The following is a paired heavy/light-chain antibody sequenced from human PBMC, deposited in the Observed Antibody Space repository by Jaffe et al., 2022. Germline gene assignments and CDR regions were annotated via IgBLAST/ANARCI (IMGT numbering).Light chain of an antibody. CDR1: ISNIVNNA. Sequence: QSVLTQPPSVSEAPRQRVTISCSGSISNIVNNAVNWYQQLPGKSPKLLIYYDDLLPSGVSDRFSGSKSGTSASLAISGLQSEDEADYYCATWDDSLNGPVFGGGTKLTVL. V-gene: IGLV1-36*01. CDR2: YDD. J-gene: IGLJ3*02. CDR3: ATWDDSLNGPV.
Heavy chain of an antibody. Sequence: QVHLQESGPGLVKPSETLSLTCAVSGYSISSGYYWGWIRQPPGKGLEWIGTIYHTGSIYYNPSLKSRVTISIDTSKNHFSLKLSSVTAADTAVYYCARDVMTTVITHAFDIWGQGTMVTVSS. J-gene: IGHJ3*02. CDR3: ARDVMTTVITHAFDI. V-gene: IGHV4-38-2*02. CDR1: GYSISSGYY. D-gene: IGHD4-17*01. CDR2: IYHTGSI.